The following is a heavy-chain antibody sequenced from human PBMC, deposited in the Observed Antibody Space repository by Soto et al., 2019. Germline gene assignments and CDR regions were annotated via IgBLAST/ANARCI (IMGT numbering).Heavy chain of an antibody. CDR2: ISGSGGST. V-gene: IGHV3-23*01. Sequence: GGSLRLSCAASGFTFSSYAMSWVRQAPGKGLEWVSAISGSGGSTYYADSVKGRFTISRDNSKNTLYLQMNSLRAEDTAVYYCAKDSPHGTARPYYFDYWGQGTLVTVSS. J-gene: IGHJ4*02. D-gene: IGHD6-6*01. CDR1: GFTFSSYA. CDR3: AKDSPHGTARPYYFDY.